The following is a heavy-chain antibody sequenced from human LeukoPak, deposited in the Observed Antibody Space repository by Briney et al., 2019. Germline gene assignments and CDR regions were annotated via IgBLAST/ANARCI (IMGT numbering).Heavy chain of an antibody. J-gene: IGHJ4*02. V-gene: IGHV1-69*04. CDR3: ARVYIEAAAAYYFDY. CDR2: IIPIFGIA. D-gene: IGHD6-13*01. Sequence: ASVKVSCKASGGTFRSYAISWVRQAPGQGLEWMGRIIPIFGIANYAQKFQGRVTITADKSTSTAYMELSSLRSEDTAVYYCARVYIEAAAAYYFDYWGQGTLVTVSS. CDR1: GGTFRSYA.